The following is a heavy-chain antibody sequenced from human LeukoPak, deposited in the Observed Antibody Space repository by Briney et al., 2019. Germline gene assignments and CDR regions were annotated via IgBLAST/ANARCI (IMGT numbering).Heavy chain of an antibody. CDR2: INPSGGST. CDR1: GYTFTDFY. Sequence: ASVKVSCKASGYTFTDFYTHWVRQAPGQGLEWMGIINPSGGSTSYAQKFRGRVTMTRDTSTSTVYMELSSLRSEDTAVYYCARVDHLGGSYSVYFDYWGQGTLVTVSS. CDR3: ARVDHLGGSYSVYFDY. D-gene: IGHD1-26*01. J-gene: IGHJ4*02. V-gene: IGHV1-46*01.